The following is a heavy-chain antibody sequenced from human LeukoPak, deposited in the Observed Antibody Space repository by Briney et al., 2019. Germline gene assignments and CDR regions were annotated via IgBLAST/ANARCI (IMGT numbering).Heavy chain of an antibody. V-gene: IGHV4-4*07. D-gene: IGHD3-22*01. CDR2: IYTSGST. CDR1: GGSISSYY. J-gene: IGHJ5*02. CDR3: ARDGRGYYHDSSGSDNWFDP. Sequence: SETLSLTCTVSGGSISSYYWSWIRQPAGKGLEWIGRIYTSGSTNYNPSLKSRVTISVDKSKNQFSLKLSSVTAADTAVYYCARDGRGYYHDSSGSDNWFDPWGQGTLVTVSS.